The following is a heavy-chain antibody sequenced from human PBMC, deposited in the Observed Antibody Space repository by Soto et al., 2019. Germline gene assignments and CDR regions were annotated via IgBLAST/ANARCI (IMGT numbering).Heavy chain of an antibody. V-gene: IGHV1-69*02. J-gene: IGHJ4*02. Sequence: QVQLVQSGAEVKKPGSSVKVSCKASGGTFSTYTITWVRQAPGQGLEWMGRIIPIIGIINYAQKFQGRVTISTATSTGTAYVELTGLRSDETAVYYCAGGPDSLSNASHASSYPWGQGTLVTVSS. CDR2: IIPIIGII. CDR1: GGTFSTYT. D-gene: IGHD3-16*01. CDR3: AGGPDSLSNASHASSYP.